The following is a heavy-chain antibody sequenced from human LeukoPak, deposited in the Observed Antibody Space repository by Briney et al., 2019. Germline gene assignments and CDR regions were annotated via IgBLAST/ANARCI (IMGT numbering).Heavy chain of an antibody. CDR1: GYIFSNSW. Sequence: GESLRISSNGSGYIFSNSWIGGVRQMAGEGLEWMGIIYPGDSDTRYSPSLHGQITISVDTSIGTAYLQWSSLKASDTAIYYCARQNDFRLDYWGQGTLVTVSS. V-gene: IGHV5-51*01. CDR2: IYPGDSDT. CDR3: ARQNDFRLDY. D-gene: IGHD3-3*01. J-gene: IGHJ4*02.